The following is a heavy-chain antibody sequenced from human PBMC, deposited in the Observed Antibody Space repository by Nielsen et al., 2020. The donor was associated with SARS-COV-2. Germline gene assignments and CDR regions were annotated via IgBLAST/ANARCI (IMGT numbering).Heavy chain of an antibody. Sequence: GGSLRLSCAASGFTLSTYGMHWVRQAPGKGLEWVAAISYDGSNKYYVDSVKGRFTTSRDNSKNTLYLQMSSLREEDTAVYYCAKDWTAIVVVPSGGVDYWGQGTLVTVSS. CDR2: ISYDGSNK. V-gene: IGHV3-30*18. D-gene: IGHD2-15*01. J-gene: IGHJ4*02. CDR3: AKDWTAIVVVPSGGVDY. CDR1: GFTLSTYG.